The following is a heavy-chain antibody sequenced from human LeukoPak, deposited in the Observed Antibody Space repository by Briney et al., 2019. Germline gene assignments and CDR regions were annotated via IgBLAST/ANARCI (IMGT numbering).Heavy chain of an antibody. J-gene: IGHJ4*02. CDR3: ARADSSGYYFYFDY. D-gene: IGHD3-22*01. CDR2: IYTSGST. Sequence: SETLSLTCTVSGGSISSYYWSWIRQPAGKGLEGSGGIYTSGSTTYNPSLKSRVPMSVDTSKNQFSLKLSSVTAADTAVYYCARADSSGYYFYFDYWGQGTLATVSS. CDR1: GGSISSYY. V-gene: IGHV4-4*07.